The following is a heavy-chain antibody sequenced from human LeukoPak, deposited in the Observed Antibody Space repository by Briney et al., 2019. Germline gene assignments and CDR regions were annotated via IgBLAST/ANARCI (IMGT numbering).Heavy chain of an antibody. CDR3: AKDVRTLDAFDI. Sequence: GGSLTLSCPASGFTFYSYGMSWVRQAPGKGLEWVSGISRSGGTTYHADFVQGRFTITRDNSRNTGYLQMNSLRAEDTAVYYCAKDVRTLDAFDIWGRGTMVAVSS. CDR2: ISRSGGTT. V-gene: IGHV3-23*01. J-gene: IGHJ3*02. CDR1: GFTFYSYG.